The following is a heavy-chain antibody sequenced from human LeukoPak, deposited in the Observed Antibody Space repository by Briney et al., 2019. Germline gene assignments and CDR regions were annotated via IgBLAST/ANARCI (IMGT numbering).Heavy chain of an antibody. D-gene: IGHD3-3*01. CDR1: GYTFTGYY. CDR3: ARVAVTIFGVVMPYAFDI. J-gene: IGHJ3*02. Sequence: SVRVSCKASGYTFTGYYLHWVRQAPGQGLEWMGGIIPIFGTANYAQKFQGRVTITADESTSTAYMELSSLRSEDTAVYYCARVAVTIFGVVMPYAFDIWGQGTMVTVSS. CDR2: IIPIFGTA. V-gene: IGHV1-69*13.